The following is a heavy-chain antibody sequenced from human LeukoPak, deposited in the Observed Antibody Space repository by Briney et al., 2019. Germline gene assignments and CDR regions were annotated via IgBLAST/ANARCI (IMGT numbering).Heavy chain of an antibody. CDR1: GYTFTSYG. CDR3: AREGNIVVVPAAMMAGAHYYYYGMDV. J-gene: IGHJ6*02. D-gene: IGHD2-2*01. V-gene: IGHV1-18*01. CDR2: ISAYNGNT. Sequence: ASVKVSCKASGYTFTSYGIIWVRQAPGQGLEWMGWISAYNGNTNYAQKLQDRVTMTTDTSTSTAYMELRSLRSDDTAVYYCAREGNIVVVPAAMMAGAHYYYYGMDVWGQGTTVTVSS.